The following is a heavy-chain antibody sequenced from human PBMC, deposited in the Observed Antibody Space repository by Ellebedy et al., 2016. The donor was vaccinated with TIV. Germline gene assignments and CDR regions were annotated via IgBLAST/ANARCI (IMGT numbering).Heavy chain of an antibody. CDR1: GGSISSGDHY. Sequence: SETLSLTXTVSGGSISSGDHYWSWIRQHPGKGLEWIGYIYYTGSAFYSPSLKRRVTISVDTSKNQFSLKLSSVTAADTAVYYCARGEDRAKIGYWGQGILVTVSS. D-gene: IGHD1-14*01. CDR3: ARGEDRAKIGY. V-gene: IGHV4-31*03. J-gene: IGHJ4*02. CDR2: IYYTGSA.